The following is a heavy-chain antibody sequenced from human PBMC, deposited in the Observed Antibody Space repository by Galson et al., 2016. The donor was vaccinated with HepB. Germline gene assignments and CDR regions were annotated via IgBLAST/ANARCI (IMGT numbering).Heavy chain of an antibody. J-gene: IGHJ6*02. CDR1: GFTLSSTW. CDR2: IKQNGIER. D-gene: IGHD6-13*01. Sequence: SLRLSCAASGFTLSSTWMTWVRQAPGKGLEWVANIKQNGIERYYEDSVTGRFTISRDNAKNSLYLEMNSLRPEDTAVYYCARERSSWSNDYYYDGLDVWGQGTTVTVSS. CDR3: ARERSSWSNDYYYDGLDV. V-gene: IGHV3-7*01.